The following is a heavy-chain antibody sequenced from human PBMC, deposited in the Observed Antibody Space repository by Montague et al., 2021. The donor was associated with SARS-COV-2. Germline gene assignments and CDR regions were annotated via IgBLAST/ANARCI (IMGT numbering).Heavy chain of an antibody. CDR3: ARLRDIVVVPAAFDY. D-gene: IGHD2-2*01. J-gene: IGHJ4*02. Sequence: SETLFTCTVSGGSISSSSYYWGWIRQPPGKGLEWIGSIYYSGSTYYNPSLKSRVTISVDTSKNQFSLKLSSVTAADTAVYYCARLRDIVVVPAAFDYWGQGTLVTVSS. V-gene: IGHV4-39*01. CDR1: GGSISSSSYY. CDR2: IYYSGST.